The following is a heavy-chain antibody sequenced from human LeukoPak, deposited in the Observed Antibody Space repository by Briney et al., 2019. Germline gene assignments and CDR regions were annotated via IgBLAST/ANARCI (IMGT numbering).Heavy chain of an antibody. CDR2: INPNSGGT. V-gene: IGHV1-2*04. D-gene: IGHD3-22*01. J-gene: IGHJ4*02. CDR3: ANPRYDSSGYYYVD. Sequence: GASVKVSCKASGYTFTGYYMHWVRQAPGQGLEWMGWINPNSGGTNYAQKFQGWVTMTRDTSISTAYMELSRLRSDDTAVYYCANPRYDSSGYYYVDWGQGTLVTVSS. CDR1: GYTFTGYY.